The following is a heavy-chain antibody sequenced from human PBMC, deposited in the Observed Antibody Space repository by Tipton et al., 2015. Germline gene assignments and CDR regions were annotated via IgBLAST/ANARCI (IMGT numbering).Heavy chain of an antibody. Sequence: LRLSCSVSSDSISKYYWSWIRQPPGKELEWIGYIQYSGSTNYNPSLKSRVTISIDTSKNQFSLKLSSVTAADTAVYYCASGYGDYVNGMDVWGQGTTVTVSS. J-gene: IGHJ6*02. V-gene: IGHV4-59*01. CDR2: IQYSGST. D-gene: IGHD4-17*01. CDR3: ASGYGDYVNGMDV. CDR1: SDSISKYY.